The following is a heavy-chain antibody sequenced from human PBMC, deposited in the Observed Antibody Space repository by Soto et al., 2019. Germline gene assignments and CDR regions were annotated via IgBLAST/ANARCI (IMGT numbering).Heavy chain of an antibody. CDR2: IFYSGST. D-gene: IGHD4-17*01. J-gene: IGHJ5*01. CDR3: ARVSTVTKIDS. Sequence: PSETLSLTCTVSGASIGSSYWTWIRQPPGKGLEWMGYIFYSGSTNYNPSLSGRVSMTVDTSKNQVSLNLRSVTAADTAVYYCARVSTVTKIDSWGHGMLLTVSA. V-gene: IGHV4-59*01. CDR1: GASIGSSY.